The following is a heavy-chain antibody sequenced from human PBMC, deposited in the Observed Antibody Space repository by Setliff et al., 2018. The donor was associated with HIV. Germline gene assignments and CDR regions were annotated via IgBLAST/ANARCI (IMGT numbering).Heavy chain of an antibody. Sequence: PSETLSLTCTVSGGSISSDYWSWIRQPPGKGLEWIGYFYYSGSTNYNPSLKSRVTISVATSKNQFSLKLNSVTTADTAVYYCARSRTSSGYYGVTGYGMDVWGQGTTVTVSS. J-gene: IGHJ6*02. V-gene: IGHV4-59*01. CDR3: ARSRTSSGYYGVTGYGMDV. CDR2: FYYSGST. D-gene: IGHD3-22*01. CDR1: GGSISSDY.